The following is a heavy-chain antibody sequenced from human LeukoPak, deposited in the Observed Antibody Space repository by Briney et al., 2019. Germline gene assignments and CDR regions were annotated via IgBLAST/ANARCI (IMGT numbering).Heavy chain of an antibody. J-gene: IGHJ2*01. CDR2: IYYSGST. CDR1: GGSIRSSSYY. Sequence: KPSETLSLTCTVSGGSIRSSSYYWGWIRQPPGKGLEWIGSIYYSGSTYYNPSLKSRVTISVDTSKTQFSLKLSSVTAADTAVYYCSRRHNVAGRGHWYFDLWGRGTLVTVSS. V-gene: IGHV4-39*01. CDR3: SRRHNVAGRGHWYFDL. D-gene: IGHD6-19*01.